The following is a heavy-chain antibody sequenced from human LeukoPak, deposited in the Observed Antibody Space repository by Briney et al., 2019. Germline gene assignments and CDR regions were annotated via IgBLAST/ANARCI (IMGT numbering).Heavy chain of an antibody. CDR2: ISSNGGST. CDR3: VRDLYDSSEIDFDI. V-gene: IGHV3-64D*09. J-gene: IGHJ3*02. CDR1: GFTFSSYA. Sequence: PGGSLRLACSASGFTFSSYAMHWVRQAPGKGLEYVSAISSNGGSTYYADSVKGRFTISRDNSKNTLYLQMSSLRAEDTAVYYCVRDLYDSSEIDFDIWGQGTMVTVSS. D-gene: IGHD3-22*01.